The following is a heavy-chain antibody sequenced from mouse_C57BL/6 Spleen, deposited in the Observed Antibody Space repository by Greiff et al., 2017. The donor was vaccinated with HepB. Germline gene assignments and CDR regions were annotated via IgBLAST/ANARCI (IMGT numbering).Heavy chain of an antibody. CDR2: ISNGGGST. CDR3: ARHWDYAMDY. D-gene: IGHD4-1*01. J-gene: IGHJ4*01. V-gene: IGHV5-12*01. CDR1: GFTFSDYY. Sequence: EVKVVESGGGLVQPGGSLKLSCAASGFTFSDYYMYWVRQTPEKRLEWVAYISNGGGSTYYPDTVKGRFTISRDNAKNTLYLQMSRLKSEDTAMYYCARHWDYAMDYWGQGTSVTVSS.